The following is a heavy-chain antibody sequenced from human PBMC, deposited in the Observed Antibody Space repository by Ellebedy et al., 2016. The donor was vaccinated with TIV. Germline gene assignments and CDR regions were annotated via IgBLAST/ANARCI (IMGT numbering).Heavy chain of an antibody. D-gene: IGHD2-21*02. CDR1: GFTFSSYP. J-gene: IGHJ5*02. CDR2: ISYDGRNA. CDR3: ARDRVGDFDH. Sequence: GESLKISXAASGFTFSSYPIHWVRQAPGKGLEWVAFISYDGRNADYTDSVKGRFTISRDKSKNTVSLQMNSLRVDDTAAYYCARDRVGDFDHWGQGTLVTVSS. V-gene: IGHV3-30*04.